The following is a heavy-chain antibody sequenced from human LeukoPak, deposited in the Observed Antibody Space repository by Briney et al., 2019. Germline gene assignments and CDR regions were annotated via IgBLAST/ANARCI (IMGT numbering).Heavy chain of an antibody. D-gene: IGHD6-6*01. CDR3: ARRHSSSADNLDY. CDR2: IYPGDSDT. V-gene: IGHV5-51*01. CDR1: GYSFTSYW. J-gene: IGHJ4*02. Sequence: GESLKISFKGSGYSFTSYWIGTVRPMPGKGLEWMGIIYPGDSDTRYSPSFQGQVTISADKSISTAYLQWSSLKASDTALYYCARRHSSSADNLDYWGQGTLVTVSS.